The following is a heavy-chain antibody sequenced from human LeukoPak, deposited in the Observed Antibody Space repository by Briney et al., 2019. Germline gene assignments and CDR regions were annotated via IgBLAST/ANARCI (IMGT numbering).Heavy chain of an antibody. V-gene: IGHV1-2*02. J-gene: IGHJ4*02. D-gene: IGHD2-15*01. Sequence: GASVKVSCKASGYTFTGYYMHWVRQAPGQGLEWMGWINPNSGGTNYAQKFQGRVTMTRDTSISTAYMELSRLRSDDTAVYYCARDGYCSGGSCYWGFVGYWGQGTLVTVSS. CDR2: INPNSGGT. CDR1: GYTFTGYY. CDR3: ARDGYCSGGSCYWGFVGY.